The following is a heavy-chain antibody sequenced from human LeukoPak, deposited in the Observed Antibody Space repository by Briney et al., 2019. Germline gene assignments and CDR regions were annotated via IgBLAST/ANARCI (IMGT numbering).Heavy chain of an antibody. CDR3: ASYGSGSHDY. CDR2: ITTKAEGGTT. V-gene: IGHV3-15*01. CDR1: GFTFSNAW. D-gene: IGHD3-10*01. J-gene: IGHJ4*02. Sequence: GGSLRLSCAASGFTFSNAWMNWVRQAPGKGLEWVGRITTKAEGGTTDYAAPVKGRFSISRDDSKNTVYLQMNSLKTEDTAVYYCASYGSGSHDYWGQGSLVTVSS.